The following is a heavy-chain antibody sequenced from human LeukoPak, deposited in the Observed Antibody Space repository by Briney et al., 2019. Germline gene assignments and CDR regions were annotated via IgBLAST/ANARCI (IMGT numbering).Heavy chain of an antibody. Sequence: SQTLSLTCATSGDSVSSNSAAWNWIRQSPSRGLEWLGRTYYRSKWYNDYAVSVNSRITINPDTSKNQFSLQLNSVTPEDTAVYYCARAPTVWGDNLFDPWGQGTLVTVSS. J-gene: IGHJ5*02. CDR3: ARAPTVWGDNLFDP. V-gene: IGHV6-1*01. D-gene: IGHD3-16*01. CDR2: TYYRSKWYN. CDR1: GDSVSSNSAA.